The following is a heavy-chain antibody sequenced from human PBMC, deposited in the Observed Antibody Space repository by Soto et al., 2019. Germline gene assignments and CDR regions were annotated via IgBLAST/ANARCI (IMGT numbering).Heavy chain of an antibody. D-gene: IGHD6-13*01. CDR2: INSDGSST. V-gene: IGHV3-74*01. CDR3: ARAGYSRCWYGEDYYYYMDV. CDR1: GFTFSSYW. J-gene: IGHJ6*03. Sequence: PGGSLRLSCAASGFTFSSYWMHWVRQAPGKGLVWVSRINSDGSSTSYADSVKGRFTISRDNAKNTLYLQMNSLRAEDTAVYYCARAGYSRCWYGEDYYYYMDVWGKGTTVTVSS.